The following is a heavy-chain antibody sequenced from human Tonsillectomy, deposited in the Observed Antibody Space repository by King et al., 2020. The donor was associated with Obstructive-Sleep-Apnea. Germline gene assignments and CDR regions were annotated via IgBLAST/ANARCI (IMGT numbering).Heavy chain of an antibody. Sequence: VQLQESGPGLAKPSETLSLTCTVSGGSMSSYYWSWIRQPPGKGLEWIGSIYYSGSTNYNPSLKSRVTISVDTSKNQFSLKLSSVTAADTAVYYCARAPDLLSYFDYWGQGTLVTVSS. CDR2: IYYSGST. D-gene: IGHD1-14*01. V-gene: IGHV4-59*01. CDR3: ARAPDLLSYFDY. J-gene: IGHJ4*02. CDR1: GGSMSSYY.